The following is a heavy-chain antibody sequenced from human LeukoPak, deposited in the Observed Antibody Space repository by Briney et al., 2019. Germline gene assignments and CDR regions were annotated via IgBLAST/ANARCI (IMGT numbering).Heavy chain of an antibody. J-gene: IGHJ4*02. V-gene: IGHV3-23*01. CDR3: ANTGSGSYYFDY. CDR1: GFTFRNYD. Sequence: GGSLRLSCAASGFTFRNYDMSWVRQTPEKGLEWVSAITGDGGGTNHADSVKGRFTIFRDNSKNTLYLQMNSLRAEDTAVYYCANTGSGSYYFDYWGQGTLVTVSS. CDR2: ITGDGGGT. D-gene: IGHD1-26*01.